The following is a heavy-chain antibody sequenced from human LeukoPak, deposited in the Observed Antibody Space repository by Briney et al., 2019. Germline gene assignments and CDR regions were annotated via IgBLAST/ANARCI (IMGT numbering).Heavy chain of an antibody. V-gene: IGHV3-43*02. D-gene: IGHD3-10*01. Sequence: GGSLRLSCAASGFTFDDYAMHWVRQAPGKGLEGVSLISGDGGSTYYADSVKGRFTISRDNSKNSLYLQMNSLSTEDTALYYCAKDIVGSGSYYFMNWGQGTLVTVSS. CDR3: AKDIVGSGSYYFMN. J-gene: IGHJ4*02. CDR2: ISGDGGST. CDR1: GFTFDDYA.